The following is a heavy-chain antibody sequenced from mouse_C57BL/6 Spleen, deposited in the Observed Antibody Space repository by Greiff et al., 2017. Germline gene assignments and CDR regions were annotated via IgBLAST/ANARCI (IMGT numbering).Heavy chain of an antibody. J-gene: IGHJ2*01. CDR3: ARRYYGSSYFDY. CDR1: GYTFTSYW. V-gene: IGHV1-55*01. D-gene: IGHD1-1*01. CDR2: IYPGSGST. Sequence: QVQLQQPGAELVKPGASVKMSCKASGYTFTSYWITWVKQRPGQGLEWIGDIYPGSGSTNYNEKFKSKATLTVDTSSSRAYMQLSSLTSEDSAVYYCARRYYGSSYFDYWGQGTTLTVSS.